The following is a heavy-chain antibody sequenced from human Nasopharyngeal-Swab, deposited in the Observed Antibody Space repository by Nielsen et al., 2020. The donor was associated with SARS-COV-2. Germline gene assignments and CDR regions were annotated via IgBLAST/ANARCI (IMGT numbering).Heavy chain of an antibody. CDR3: ARGSVVVPAAMDHYYYYGMDV. D-gene: IGHD2-2*01. Sequence: SVKVSCKASGGTFSSYAISWVRQAPGQGLEWMGRIIPILGIENYAQKFQGRVTITADKSTSTAYMELSSLRSEDTAVYYCARGSVVVPAAMDHYYYYGMDVWGQGTTVTVSS. J-gene: IGHJ6*02. V-gene: IGHV1-69*04. CDR2: IIPILGIE. CDR1: GGTFSSYA.